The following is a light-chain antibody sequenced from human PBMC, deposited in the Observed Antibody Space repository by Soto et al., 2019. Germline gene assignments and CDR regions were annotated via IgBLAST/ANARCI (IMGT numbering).Light chain of an antibody. Sequence: QAVVTQPPSVSGAPGQGVTITCAGTSTNIGGGYDVPWYQQVPGTAPKLLIYTNSKRPSGVPDRFSGSKSGTSASLAIPGLQAADEADYYSPSYDSSLRALVFGGGTKLTVL. CDR3: PSYDSSLRALV. J-gene: IGLJ3*02. CDR1: STNIGGGYD. CDR2: TNS. V-gene: IGLV1-40*01.